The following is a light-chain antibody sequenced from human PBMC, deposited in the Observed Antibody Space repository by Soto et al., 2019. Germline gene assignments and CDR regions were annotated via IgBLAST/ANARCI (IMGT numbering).Light chain of an antibody. J-gene: IGKJ4*01. V-gene: IGKV1-27*01. CDR1: QGISSY. Sequence: EIQMTQSPSSVSASVGDRVTITCRASQGISSYLAWYQQKPGKVPKLLIYAASTLQSGVPSRFSGSGSGTDFTLTISSLQPEDVATYYCQKCKVAPFTFGGGTKVDI. CDR2: AAS. CDR3: QKCKVAPFT.